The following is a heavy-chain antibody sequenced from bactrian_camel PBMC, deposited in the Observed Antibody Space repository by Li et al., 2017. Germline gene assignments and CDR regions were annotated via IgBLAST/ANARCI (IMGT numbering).Heavy chain of an antibody. CDR2: INGNSRNT. D-gene: IGHD6*01. Sequence: HVQLVESGGGSVQAGGSLRLSCAASGFIFSSAFMSWVRQAPGKGLEWVSSINGNSRNTHYADSVKGRFTISRDNAKNTMYLQMDSLKSEDTALYYCATGYGSSSLSTPRGQGTQVTV. V-gene: IGHV3-2*01. CDR1: GFIFSSAF. J-gene: IGHJ4*01. CDR3: ATGYGSSSLSTP.